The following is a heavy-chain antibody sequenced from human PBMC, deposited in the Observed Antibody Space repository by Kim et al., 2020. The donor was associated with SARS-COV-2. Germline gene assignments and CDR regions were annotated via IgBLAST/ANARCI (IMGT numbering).Heavy chain of an antibody. Sequence: GESLKISCKGSGYSFSSYWIAWVRQTLGKGLEWMGIIYPGDSDTRYSPSFQGQVTISIDKSISTAYLQWSSLKASDTAMYYCARQIESGLQVRWDYFHYGMDVWGQGTTVTVSS. CDR1: GYSFSSYW. CDR3: ARQIESGLQVRWDYFHYGMDV. V-gene: IGHV5-51*01. J-gene: IGHJ6*02. CDR2: IYPGDSDT. D-gene: IGHD3-10*01.